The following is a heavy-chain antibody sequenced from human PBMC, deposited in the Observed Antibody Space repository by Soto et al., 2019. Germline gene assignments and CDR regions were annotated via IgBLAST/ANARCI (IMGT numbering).Heavy chain of an antibody. CDR1: VFTVSSNY. V-gene: IGHV3-53*01. CDR3: ARYVSSSTTYCYRMDV. J-gene: IGHJ6*02. D-gene: IGHD6-6*01. Sequence: GGSLRLSCAASVFTVSSNYMSWVRQAPGKGLEWVAVIYSGGSTYYADSVKGRFTISRDNSKNTLYLKMNSLRAEDTAVYYCARYVSSSTTYCYRMDVWGQGTTVTVSS. CDR2: IYSGGST.